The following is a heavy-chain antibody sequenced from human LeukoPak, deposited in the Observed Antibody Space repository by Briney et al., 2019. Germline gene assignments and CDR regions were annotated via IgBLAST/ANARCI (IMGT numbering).Heavy chain of an antibody. D-gene: IGHD6-19*01. J-gene: IGHJ4*02. CDR3: ARGVVAVAGTWYFEY. CDR2: IKQDGSEK. Sequence: PGGSLRLSCAASGFTFSSYWMSWVRQAPGKGLEWVANIKQDGSEKYYVDSVKGRFTISRDNAKNSLYLQMNSLRAEDTAVYYCARGVVAVAGTWYFEYWGQGTLVTVSS. V-gene: IGHV3-7*01. CDR1: GFTFSSYW.